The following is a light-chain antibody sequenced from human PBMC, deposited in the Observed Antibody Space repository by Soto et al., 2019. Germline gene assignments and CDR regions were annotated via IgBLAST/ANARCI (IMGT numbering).Light chain of an antibody. Sequence: QSVLTQPASVSGSPGQSIIISCSGTSSDVGGYNLVSWYQQHPGKAPKLLIYEVTNRPSGVSNRFSGSKSGNTTSLTISGLEAEDEADYYCISYTTSSNYVFGNGTKVTVL. CDR1: SSDVGGYNL. V-gene: IGLV2-14*01. CDR3: ISYTTSSNYV. J-gene: IGLJ1*01. CDR2: EVT.